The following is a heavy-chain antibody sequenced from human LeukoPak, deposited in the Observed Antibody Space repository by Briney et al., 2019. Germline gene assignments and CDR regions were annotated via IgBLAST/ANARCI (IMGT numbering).Heavy chain of an antibody. CDR3: ARLYSGTRPPDY. Sequence: SETLSLTCTVSRGSISNYYWGWIRQPPGKGLEWIGSIYYSGSTYYNPSLKSRITISVDTSKNQFSLKLSSVTAADTAVYYCARLYSGTRPPDYWGQGTLVTVSS. V-gene: IGHV4-39*01. D-gene: IGHD3-10*01. J-gene: IGHJ4*02. CDR2: IYYSGST. CDR1: RGSISNYY.